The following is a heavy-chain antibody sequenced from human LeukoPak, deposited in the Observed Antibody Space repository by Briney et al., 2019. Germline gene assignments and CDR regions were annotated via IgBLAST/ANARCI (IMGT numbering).Heavy chain of an antibody. CDR2: ISLSGQT. J-gene: IGHJ4*02. CDR1: GGSIRTTNW. D-gene: IGHD1-26*01. CDR3: SRESGAFCPFGY. Sequence: PSHTLSLTCGVSGGSIRTTNWWSWVRQPPRQGLEWIGEISLSGQTNYNPSLPGRVPTSLDESRNHLSLNLASVTSADPALHYCSRESGAFCPFGYWGRGTLVIV. V-gene: IGHV4-4*02.